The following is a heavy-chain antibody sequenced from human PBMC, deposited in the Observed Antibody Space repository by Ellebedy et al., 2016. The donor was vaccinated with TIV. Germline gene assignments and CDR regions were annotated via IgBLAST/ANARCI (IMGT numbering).Heavy chain of an antibody. J-gene: IGHJ6*02. D-gene: IGHD2-2*01. CDR3: ARPSQLLSSGLDV. CDR2: IDPSDSYI. Sequence: GESLKISCKGSGYSFTNYWINWVRLVPGEGLEWMGRIDPSDSYIDYSPSFQGHVTISVDGSINTAYLQWSSLKASDTAIYYCARPSQLLSSGLDVWGQGTTVTVSS. V-gene: IGHV5-10-1*01. CDR1: GYSFTNYW.